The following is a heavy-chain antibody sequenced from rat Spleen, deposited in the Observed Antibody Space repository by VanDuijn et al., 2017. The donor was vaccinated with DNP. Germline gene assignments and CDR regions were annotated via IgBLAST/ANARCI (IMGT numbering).Heavy chain of an antibody. CDR1: GYTFSDYY. J-gene: IGHJ2*01. CDR2: ISYDGGST. Sequence: EVQLVESGGGLVQPGRSLKLSCAASGYTFSDYYMAWVRQAPTKGLEWVAYISYDGGSTYYGDSVKGRFTISRDNAKSALYLQMNSLRSEDMATYYCARHPGGAFDYWGQGVMVTVSS. D-gene: IGHD1-4*01. V-gene: IGHV5-22*01. CDR3: ARHPGGAFDY.